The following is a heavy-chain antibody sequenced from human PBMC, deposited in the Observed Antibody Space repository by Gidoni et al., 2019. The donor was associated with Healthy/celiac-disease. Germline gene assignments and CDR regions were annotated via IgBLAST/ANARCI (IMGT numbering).Heavy chain of an antibody. J-gene: IGHJ4*02. CDR2: IKTNTRKP. CDR3: ARDGGRYFDWFHFDY. V-gene: IGHV7-4-1*02. D-gene: IGHD3-9*01. Sequence: QVHLVQSGSELKKPRASVKVSCKASGYTFTSYAMNWVLQDPGQGHKWMGWIKTNTRKPTYAKDFTGRFVFSVDTSVSTAYLQISSLKAEDTAVYYCARDGGRYFDWFHFDYWGQGTLVTVSS. CDR1: GYTFTSYA.